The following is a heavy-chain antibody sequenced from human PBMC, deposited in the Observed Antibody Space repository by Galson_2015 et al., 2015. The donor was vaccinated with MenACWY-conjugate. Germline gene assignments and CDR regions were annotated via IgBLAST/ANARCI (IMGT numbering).Heavy chain of an antibody. Sequence: SLRLSCAASGFTFRSYALGWVRQAPGKGLEWVSSISATSATIYYADSVKGRFTISRDNAKNPLYLQMNSLRAEDTAVYYCARTAGSVPPWGLGTLVTVSS. D-gene: IGHD6-13*01. CDR2: ISATSATI. V-gene: IGHV3-21*01. CDR3: ARTAGSVPP. J-gene: IGHJ5*02. CDR1: GFTFRSYA.